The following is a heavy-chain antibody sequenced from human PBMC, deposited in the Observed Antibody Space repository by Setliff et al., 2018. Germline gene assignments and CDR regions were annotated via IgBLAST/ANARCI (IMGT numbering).Heavy chain of an antibody. V-gene: IGHV4-59*01. CDR1: GGSISPYF. D-gene: IGHD5-18*01. CDR3: ARDRTAYSYGLDV. CDR2: IYHNGNT. Sequence: SLTCPVSGGSISPYFWSWIRQPPGKGLEWIGYIYHNGNTNFNPSLKTRVSMSVDTSKNQIALNLKSVTAADTAVYYCARDRTAYSYGLDVWGQGTTVTVS. J-gene: IGHJ6*02.